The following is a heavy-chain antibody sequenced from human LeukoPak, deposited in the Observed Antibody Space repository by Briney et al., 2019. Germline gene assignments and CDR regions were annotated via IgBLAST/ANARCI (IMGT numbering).Heavy chain of an antibody. J-gene: IGHJ6*03. CDR2: ISSSSSYI. CDR3: AREEYQLLPDHAYYYMDV. CDR1: GFTFSSYS. V-gene: IGHV3-21*01. D-gene: IGHD2-2*01. Sequence: GGSLRLSCAASGFTFSSYSMNWVRQAPGKGLEWVSSISSSSSYIYYAGSVKGRFTISRDNAKNSLYLQMNSLRAEDTAVYYCAREEYQLLPDHAYYYMDVWGKGTTVTVSS.